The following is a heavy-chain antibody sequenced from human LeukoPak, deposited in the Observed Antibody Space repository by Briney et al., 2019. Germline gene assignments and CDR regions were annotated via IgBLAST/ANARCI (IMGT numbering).Heavy chain of an antibody. Sequence: PGGSLRLSCAAPGFTFSDHYMDWVRQAPGKGLEWVGRTRNKANSYTTEYAASVKGRFTISRDDSKNSLYLQMNSLKTEDTAMYYCARTGTEGYWGQGTLVTVSS. D-gene: IGHD1-1*01. V-gene: IGHV3-72*01. CDR3: ARTGTEGY. CDR1: GFTFSDHY. J-gene: IGHJ4*02. CDR2: TRNKANSYTT.